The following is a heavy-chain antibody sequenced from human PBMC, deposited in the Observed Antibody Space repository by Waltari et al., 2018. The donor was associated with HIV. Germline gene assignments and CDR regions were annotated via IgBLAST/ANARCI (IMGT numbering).Heavy chain of an antibody. J-gene: IGHJ2*01. Sequence: EVQLVESGRGLVQPGRSLRLYCAASGFTFDDYAMHWVRQAPGKGLEWVSGISWNSGSIGYADSVKGRFTISRDNAKNSLYLQMNSLRAEDTALYYCAKGQTLYWYFDLWGRGTLVTVSS. CDR1: GFTFDDYA. CDR2: ISWNSGSI. CDR3: AKGQTLYWYFDL. V-gene: IGHV3-9*01.